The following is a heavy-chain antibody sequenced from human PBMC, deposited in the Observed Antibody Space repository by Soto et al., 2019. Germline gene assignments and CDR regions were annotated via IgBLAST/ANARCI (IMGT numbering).Heavy chain of an antibody. CDR2: ISYDGSNK. CDR3: AKDTYYHDSSGYYVFDY. D-gene: IGHD3-22*01. CDR1: GFTFTDYG. Sequence: QVQLVESGGGVVQPGRSLRLSCADSGFTFTDYGMHWVRQAPGKGLEWVAVISYDGSNKNYADSVKGRFTISRDNSKNPXYLQMNSRRAEDTAVYYCAKDTYYHDSSGYYVFDYWGQGTLVTVSS. V-gene: IGHV3-30*18. J-gene: IGHJ4*02.